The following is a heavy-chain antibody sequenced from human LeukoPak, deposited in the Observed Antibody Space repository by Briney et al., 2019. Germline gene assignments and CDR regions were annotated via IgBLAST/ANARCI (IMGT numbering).Heavy chain of an antibody. J-gene: IGHJ4*02. CDR1: GGSFSGYY. V-gene: IGHV4-34*01. Sequence: SETLSLTCAVYGGSFSGYYWSWIRQPPGKGLEWIGEINHSGSTNYNPSLKSRVTISVDTSKNHFSLNLRSVTAADTAVYYCARRSYNSPFRYWGQGTPITVSS. D-gene: IGHD5-24*01. CDR3: ARRSYNSPFRY. CDR2: INHSGST.